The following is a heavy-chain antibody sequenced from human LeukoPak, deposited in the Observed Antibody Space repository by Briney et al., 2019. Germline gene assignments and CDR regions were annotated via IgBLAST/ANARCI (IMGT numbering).Heavy chain of an antibody. D-gene: IGHD3-9*01. V-gene: IGHV3-30*18. Sequence: PGGSLRLSCAASGFTFSSYGMHWVRQAPGKGLEWVAVISYDGSNKYYADSVKGRFTISRDNSKNTLYLQMNSLRAEDTAVYYCAKSNELRYFDRLLSYTRGDWFDPWGQGTLVTVSS. CDR3: AKSNELRYFDRLLSYTRGDWFDP. CDR2: ISYDGSNK. J-gene: IGHJ5*02. CDR1: GFTFSSYG.